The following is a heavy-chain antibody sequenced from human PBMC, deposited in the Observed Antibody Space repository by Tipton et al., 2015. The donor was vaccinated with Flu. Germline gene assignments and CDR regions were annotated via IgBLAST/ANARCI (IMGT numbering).Heavy chain of an antibody. CDR3: ARVSWFGPVFWFDS. Sequence: GSLRLSCEASGFSLGRHWMSWIRQAPGKGLEWVARIHKNGSQRDYLDSVKGRFTASRDNAKGALYLQLDSLRVADTAVYYCARVSWFGPVFWFDSWGHGTRVIVSS. CDR2: IHKNGSQR. CDR1: GFSLGRHW. J-gene: IGHJ5*01. D-gene: IGHD3-10*01. V-gene: IGHV3-7*01.